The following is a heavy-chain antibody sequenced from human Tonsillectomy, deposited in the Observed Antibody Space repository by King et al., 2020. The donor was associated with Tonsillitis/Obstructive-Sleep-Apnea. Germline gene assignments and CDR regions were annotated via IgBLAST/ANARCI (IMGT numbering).Heavy chain of an antibody. J-gene: IGHJ4*02. CDR3: ARGEVVVASYYFDY. CDR1: GYTFTGYY. V-gene: IGHV1-2*04. D-gene: IGHD2-15*01. CDR2: INPNSGGT. Sequence: QLVQSGAEVKKPGASEKVSCKASGYTFTGYYMHWVRQAPGQGLEWMGWINPNSGGTKYAQKFQGWVTMTRDTSISTAYMELSRLRSDDTAVYYCARGEVVVASYYFDYWGQGTLVTVSS.